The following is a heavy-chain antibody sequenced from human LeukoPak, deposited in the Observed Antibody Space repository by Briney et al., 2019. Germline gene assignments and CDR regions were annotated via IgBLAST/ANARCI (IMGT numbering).Heavy chain of an antibody. J-gene: IGHJ4*02. CDR2: ISHSGST. V-gene: IGHV4-34*01. CDR3: ARGDYYDSSGYYYRHFDY. D-gene: IGHD3-22*01. Sequence: SETLSHTCAVYGGSFSGYYWSWIRQPPGKGLEWIGEISHSGSTNYNPSLKSRVTISIDTSKNQFSLKLSSVTAADTAVYYCARGDYYDSSGYYYRHFDYWGQGTLVTVSS. CDR1: GGSFSGYY.